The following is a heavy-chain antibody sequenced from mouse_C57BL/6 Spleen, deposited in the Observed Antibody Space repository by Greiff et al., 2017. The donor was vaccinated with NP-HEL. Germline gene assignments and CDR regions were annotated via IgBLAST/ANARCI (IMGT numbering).Heavy chain of an antibody. CDR1: GYTFTSYW. D-gene: IGHD1-1*01. Sequence: VQRVESGAELAKPGASVKLSCKASGYTFTSYWMHWVKQRPGQGLEWIGYINPSSGYTKYNQKFKDKATLTADKSSSTAYMQLSSLTYEDSAVYYCARDLVATDYFDYWGQGTTLTVSS. J-gene: IGHJ2*01. CDR3: ARDLVATDYFDY. CDR2: INPSSGYT. V-gene: IGHV1-7*01.